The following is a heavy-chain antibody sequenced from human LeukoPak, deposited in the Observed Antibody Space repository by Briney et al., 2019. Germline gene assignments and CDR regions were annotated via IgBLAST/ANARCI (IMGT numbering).Heavy chain of an antibody. V-gene: IGHV5-51*01. J-gene: IGHJ6*03. Sequence: GESLQISCQGSGYTSTSYWSGWGRQLPGKGLEWMGIIYPGDSVTRYSPSFQGQVTISAHKSIRTAYLQWSSLKASDTAMYYCARHLVVMASYYMDVWGKGTTVTVSS. D-gene: IGHD5-24*01. CDR3: ARHLVVMASYYMDV. CDR1: GYTSTSYW. CDR2: IYPGDSVT.